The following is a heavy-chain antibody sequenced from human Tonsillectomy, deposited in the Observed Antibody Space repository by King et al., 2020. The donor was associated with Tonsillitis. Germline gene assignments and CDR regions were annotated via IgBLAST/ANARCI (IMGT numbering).Heavy chain of an antibody. D-gene: IGHD3-22*01. CDR1: GFTFSTYG. Sequence: VQLVESGGVVVKPGGSVRLSCVGSGFTFSTYGMNWVRQAPGKGLEWVSSISRSTAYIYYADSLTGRFTISRDNARNSLYLQINSLRDDDTAVYYCVRDGGDYYDTSAYYSNFDYWGQGTPVTVSS. CDR3: VRDGGDYYDTSAYYSNFDY. CDR2: ISRSTAYI. V-gene: IGHV3-21*01. J-gene: IGHJ4*02.